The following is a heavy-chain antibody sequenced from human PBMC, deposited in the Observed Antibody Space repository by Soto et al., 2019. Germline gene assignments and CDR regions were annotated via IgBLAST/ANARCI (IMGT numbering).Heavy chain of an antibody. CDR1: GFTLSSYG. CDR2: IWYDGSNK. Sequence: QVQLVESGGGVVQPGRSLRLSCAASGFTLSSYGMHWVRQAPGKGLEWVAVIWYDGSNKYYADSVKGRFTISRDNSKNTLYLQMNSLRAEDTAVYYCARDSRYYGSGRFDPWGQGTLVTVSS. V-gene: IGHV3-33*01. CDR3: ARDSRYYGSGRFDP. D-gene: IGHD3-10*01. J-gene: IGHJ5*02.